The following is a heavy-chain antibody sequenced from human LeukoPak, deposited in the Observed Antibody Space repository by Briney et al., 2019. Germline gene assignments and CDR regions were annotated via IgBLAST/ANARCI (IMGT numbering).Heavy chain of an antibody. V-gene: IGHV1-8*01. J-gene: IGHJ5*02. Sequence: ASVKVSCKASGYTFTNYDINWVRQATGQGLEWMGWMNPHSGYNGYAQKFQGRVTMTRNTSTSTAYMELSSLTSDDTAVYFCAREFNSSGSGFDPWGQGTLVTVSS. D-gene: IGHD6-6*01. CDR1: GYTFTNYD. CDR2: MNPHSGYN. CDR3: AREFNSSGSGFDP.